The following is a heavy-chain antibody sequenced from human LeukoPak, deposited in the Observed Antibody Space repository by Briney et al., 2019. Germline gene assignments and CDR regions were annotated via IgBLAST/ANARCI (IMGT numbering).Heavy chain of an antibody. CDR3: ARRAGAYTHPYDY. CDR2: ISASGSTI. J-gene: IGHJ4*02. D-gene: IGHD3-16*01. V-gene: IGHV3-48*03. Sequence: PGGSLRLSCAASGFSFSSYEMNWVRQAPGKGLEWVSYISASGSTIYYADSVKGRFTFSRDNSKNLLYLQMNSLRAEDTAVYYCARRAGAYTHPYDYWGQGTLVTVSS. CDR1: GFSFSSYE.